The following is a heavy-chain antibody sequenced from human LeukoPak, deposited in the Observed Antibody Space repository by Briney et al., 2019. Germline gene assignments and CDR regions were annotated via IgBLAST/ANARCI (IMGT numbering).Heavy chain of an antibody. V-gene: IGHV4-34*01. Sequence: SETLSLTCAVYGGSFRGYYWSWLRQPPGKGLEWNGELNNSRSTNYNPSLKNRLNISEDTSKNQFSLKLIYVTAADTAVYYCARGPGPRMIVVVIRVGHAFDIWGQGTMVTVSS. CDR3: ARGPGPRMIVVVIRVGHAFDI. CDR1: GGSFRGYY. J-gene: IGHJ3*02. D-gene: IGHD3-22*01. CDR2: LNNSRST.